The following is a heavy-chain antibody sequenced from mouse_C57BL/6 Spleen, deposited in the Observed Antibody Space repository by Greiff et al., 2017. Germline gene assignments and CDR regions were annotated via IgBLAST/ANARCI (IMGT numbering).Heavy chain of an antibody. CDR1: GYTFTSYW. CDR3: ARYDGYAMDY. V-gene: IGHV1-64*01. CDR2: IHPNSGST. D-gene: IGHD2-12*01. Sequence: QVQLQQPGAELVKPGASVKLSCKASGYTFTSYWMHWVKQRPGQGLEWIGMIHPNSGSTNYNEKFKSKATLTVDKSSSTAYMQLSSLTSEDAAVYYCARYDGYAMDYWGQGTSVTVSS. J-gene: IGHJ4*01.